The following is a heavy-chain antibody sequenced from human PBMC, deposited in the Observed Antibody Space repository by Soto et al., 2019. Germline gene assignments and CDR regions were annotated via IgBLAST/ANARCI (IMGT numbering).Heavy chain of an antibody. CDR2: TSYDGSDK. CDR3: ARWGTTGGLDV. D-gene: IGHD3-16*01. J-gene: IGHJ1*01. Sequence: QVQLVESGGGVVQPGTSLRVSCVGSGFTFRSYVMHWVRQAPGKGLEWVALTSYDGSDKYYDDSVRGLFTISRDNSRNTVDLQMDSLRLEDTALYYCARWGTTGGLDVWGQGTLVSVSS. CDR1: GFTFRSYV. V-gene: IGHV3-30*19.